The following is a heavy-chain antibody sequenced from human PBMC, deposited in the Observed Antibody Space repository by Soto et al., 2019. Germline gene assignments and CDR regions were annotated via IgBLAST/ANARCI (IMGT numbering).Heavy chain of an antibody. V-gene: IGHV3-23*01. J-gene: IGHJ3*02. Sequence: GGSLRLSCAASGFTFSSYAMSWVCQAPGKGLEWVSAISGSGGSTYYADSVKGRFTISRDNSKNTLYLQMNSLRAEETAVFYCAKDPELLRFSDAFDIWGQGTMVTVSS. D-gene: IGHD1-26*01. CDR1: GFTFSSYA. CDR3: AKDPELLRFSDAFDI. CDR2: ISGSGGST.